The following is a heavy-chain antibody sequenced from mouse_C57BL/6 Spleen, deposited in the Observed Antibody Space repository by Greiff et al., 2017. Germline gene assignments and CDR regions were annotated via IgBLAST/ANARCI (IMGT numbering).Heavy chain of an antibody. J-gene: IGHJ4*01. D-gene: IGHD1-3*01. V-gene: IGHV1-26*01. CDR3: ASPGSSSWAMDY. CDR2: INPNNGGT. CDR1: GYTFTDYY. Sequence: EVKLQQSGPELVKPGASVKISCKASGYTFTDYYMNWVKQSHGKSLEWIGDINPNNGGTSYNQKFKGKATLTVEKSSSTAYMELRRLASADSAVYYCASPGSSSWAMDYWGQGTSVTVSS.